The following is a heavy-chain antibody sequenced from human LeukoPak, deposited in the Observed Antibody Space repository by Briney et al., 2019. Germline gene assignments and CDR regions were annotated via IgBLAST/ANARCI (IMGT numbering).Heavy chain of an antibody. V-gene: IGHV4-4*07. Sequence: PSETLSLTGTGSGASISIYYWSWVRQCAGRGLEWVGRIYSSGSNKYNALLKSGVTLSVDRSKNQFFPKVRSVTAAATAVYYCAHADRYCSSGSCPVPDAFDFWRQGTMVTVSS. CDR1: GASISIYY. D-gene: IGHD2-15*01. CDR2: IYSSGSN. J-gene: IGHJ3*01. CDR3: AHADRYCSSGSCPVPDAFDF.